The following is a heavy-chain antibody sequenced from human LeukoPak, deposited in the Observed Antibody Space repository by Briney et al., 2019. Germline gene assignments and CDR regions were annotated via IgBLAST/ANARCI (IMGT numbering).Heavy chain of an antibody. Sequence: PGGSLRPSCAASGFTFDDYAMHWVRQAPGKGLEWVSGISWNSGSIGYADSVKGRFTISRDNAKNSLYLQMNSLRAEDTASYYCAKGPLAAIRYYFDYWGQGTLVTVSS. J-gene: IGHJ4*02. CDR2: ISWNSGSI. CDR1: GFTFDDYA. CDR3: AKGPLAAIRYYFDY. V-gene: IGHV3-9*01. D-gene: IGHD2-2*02.